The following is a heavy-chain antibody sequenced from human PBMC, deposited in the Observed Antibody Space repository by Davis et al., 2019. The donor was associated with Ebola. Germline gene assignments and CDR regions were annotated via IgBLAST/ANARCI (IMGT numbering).Heavy chain of an antibody. Sequence: ASVKVSCKASGYTFTSYYMHWVRQAPGQGLEWMGIINPSGGSTSYAQKFQGRVTMTRDTSTSTVYMELSSLKASDTAMYYCARGTDGYNPGGYFDSWGQGTTVTVSS. V-gene: IGHV1-46*01. CDR2: INPSGGST. CDR1: GYTFTSYY. CDR3: ARGTDGYNPGGYFDS. D-gene: IGHD5-24*01. J-gene: IGHJ4*03.